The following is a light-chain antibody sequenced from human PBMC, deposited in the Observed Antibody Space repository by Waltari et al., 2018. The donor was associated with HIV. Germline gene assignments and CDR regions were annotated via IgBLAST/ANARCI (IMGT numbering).Light chain of an antibody. CDR2: DAS. CDR1: QDISNY. J-gene: IGKJ3*01. Sequence: DIQMTQSPSSLSASVGDRVTITCQASQDISNYLNWYQQKPGKAPKLLIYDASNLETGVPSRFSGSGSGTDFTFTISSLQPEDIATYYCQQYDNLPPPTFGPGTKVDIK. CDR3: QQYDNLPPPT. V-gene: IGKV1-33*01.